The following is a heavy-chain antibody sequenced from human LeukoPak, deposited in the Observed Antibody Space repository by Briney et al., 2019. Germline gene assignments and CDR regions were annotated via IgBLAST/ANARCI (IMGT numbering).Heavy chain of an antibody. J-gene: IGHJ4*02. Sequence: GASVKVSCKASGYTFTGYYMHWVRQAPGQGLEWMGWINPNSGGTNYAQKFQGRVTMTRDTSTSTVYMELGSLRSEDTAVYYCARSGYTNYPEFDYWGQGTLVTVSS. CDR2: INPNSGGT. CDR1: GYTFTGYY. CDR3: ARSGYTNYPEFDY. D-gene: IGHD4/OR15-4a*01. V-gene: IGHV1-2*02.